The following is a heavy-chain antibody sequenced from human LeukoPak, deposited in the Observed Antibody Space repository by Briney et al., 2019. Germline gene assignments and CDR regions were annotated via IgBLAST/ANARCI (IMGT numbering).Heavy chain of an antibody. J-gene: IGHJ4*02. D-gene: IGHD6-6*01. CDR1: GFTFSNSW. CDR2: INTDGSTT. V-gene: IGHV3-74*01. CDR3: AKSIATREDY. Sequence: GGSLRLSCAASGFTFSNSWMHWVRQAPGKGLMWVSRINTDGSTTNYADSVKGRFTISRDNAKNTLYLQMSSLRVEDTAVYYCAKSIATREDYWGQGTLVTVSS.